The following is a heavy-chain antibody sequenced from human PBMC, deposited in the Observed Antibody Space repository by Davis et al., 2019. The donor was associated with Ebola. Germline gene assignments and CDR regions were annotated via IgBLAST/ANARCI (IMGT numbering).Heavy chain of an antibody. Sequence: ETLSPTCPIFADCVSSICAGWNWPRQSQSRGLEWLAVTFYRYRWYYTYGASLTGRITINPDTSKNQFSLQLNSVTPDDTAVYYCARGSSNCFEIWGQGTIVTVSS. CDR3: ARGSSNCFEI. CDR2: TFYRYRWYY. CDR1: ADCVSSICAG. J-gene: IGHJ3*02. D-gene: IGHD1-26*01. V-gene: IGHV6-1*01.